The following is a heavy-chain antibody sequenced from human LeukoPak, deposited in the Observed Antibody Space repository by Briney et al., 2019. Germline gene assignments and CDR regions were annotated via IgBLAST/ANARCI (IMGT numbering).Heavy chain of an antibody. CDR2: IKQDGSEK. Sequence: PGGSLRLSCAASGFTFSSYWMSWVRQAPGKGLEWVANIKQDGSEKYYVDSVKGRFTISRDNAKNSLYLQMNSLRAEDTAVYYCARDRTYCSSTSCYTDGTFDIWGQGTMVTVSS. V-gene: IGHV3-7*01. CDR3: ARDRTYCSSTSCYTDGTFDI. J-gene: IGHJ3*02. CDR1: GFTFSSYW. D-gene: IGHD2-2*02.